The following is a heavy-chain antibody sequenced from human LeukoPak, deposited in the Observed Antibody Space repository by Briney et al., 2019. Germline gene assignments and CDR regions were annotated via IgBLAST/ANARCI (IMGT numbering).Heavy chain of an antibody. J-gene: IGHJ4*02. Sequence: SETLSLTCTVSGGSISSYYWSWIRQPPGKGLEWIGYIYYSGSTNYNPSLKSRVTISVDTSKNQFSLKLSSVTAADTAVYYCARLLVRGVTRYRYFDYWGQGTLVTVSS. CDR1: GGSISSYY. CDR3: ARLLVRGVTRYRYFDY. D-gene: IGHD3-10*01. CDR2: IYYSGST. V-gene: IGHV4-59*01.